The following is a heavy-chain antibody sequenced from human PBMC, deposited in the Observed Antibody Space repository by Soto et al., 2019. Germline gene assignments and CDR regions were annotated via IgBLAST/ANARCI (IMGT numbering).Heavy chain of an antibody. J-gene: IGHJ5*02. CDR3: ARPVWAASGYNWFDA. CDR1: GLTFSDYW. CDR2: IKQDGSEK. V-gene: IGHV3-7*02. D-gene: IGHD6-13*01. Sequence: EVQLVEAGGGLVQPGGSLRLSCAASGLTFSDYWMSWVRQAPGKGLEWVANIKQDGSEKYYVDSVKGRFTISRDNARNSLYLQMNSLRADDTAVYYCARPVWAASGYNWFDAWGQGTLVTVSS.